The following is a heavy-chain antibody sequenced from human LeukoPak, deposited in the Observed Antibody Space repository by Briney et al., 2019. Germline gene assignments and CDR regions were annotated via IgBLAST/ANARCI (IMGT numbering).Heavy chain of an antibody. D-gene: IGHD3-22*01. Sequence: GGSLRLSCAASGFAFSSYGMHWVRQAPGKGLEWVAFIRYDGSNKYYADSVKGRFTISRDNSKNTLYLQMNSLRAEGTAVYYCARKHYYDSSGSDTFDYWGQGTLVTVSS. CDR1: GFAFSSYG. J-gene: IGHJ4*02. CDR3: ARKHYYDSSGSDTFDY. CDR2: IRYDGSNK. V-gene: IGHV3-30*02.